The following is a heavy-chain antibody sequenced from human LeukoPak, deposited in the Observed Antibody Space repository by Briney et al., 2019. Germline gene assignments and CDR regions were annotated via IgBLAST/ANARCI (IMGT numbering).Heavy chain of an antibody. D-gene: IGHD2-2*01. CDR3: ARVGDCSSTSCYYYYMDV. CDR1: GFTFSSYA. V-gene: IGHV3-64*01. J-gene: IGHJ6*03. Sequence: GGSLRLSCAASGFTFSSYAMHWVRQAPGKGLEYVSAISSNGGSTYYANSVKGRFTISRDNSKNTLYLQMGSLRAEDMAVYCCARVGDCSSTSCYYYYMDVWGKGTTVTVSS. CDR2: ISSNGGST.